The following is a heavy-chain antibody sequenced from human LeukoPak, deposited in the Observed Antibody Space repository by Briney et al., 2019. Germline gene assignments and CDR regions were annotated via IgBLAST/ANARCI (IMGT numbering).Heavy chain of an antibody. Sequence: GASVKVSCKASGGTFSSYGMHWVRQAPGKGLEWVAFIRYDGSNKYYADSVKGRFTISRDNSKNTLYLQMNSLRAEDTAVYYCAKDPNLVVPAALGYWGQGTLVTVSS. J-gene: IGHJ4*02. D-gene: IGHD2-2*01. CDR2: IRYDGSNK. CDR1: GGTFSSYG. V-gene: IGHV3-30*02. CDR3: AKDPNLVVPAALGY.